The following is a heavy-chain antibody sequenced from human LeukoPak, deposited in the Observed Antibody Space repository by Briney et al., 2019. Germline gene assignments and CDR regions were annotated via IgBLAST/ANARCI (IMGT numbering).Heavy chain of an antibody. D-gene: IGHD3-22*01. Sequence: SVKVSCKASGGTFSSYAISWVRQAPGQGLEWMGRIIPILGIANYAQKFQGRVTITADKSTSTAYMELSSLRSEDTAVYYCAGGYYYDSSGYLSHSFDYWGQGTLVTVSS. CDR1: GGTFSSYA. J-gene: IGHJ4*02. CDR2: IIPILGIA. CDR3: AGGYYYDSSGYLSHSFDY. V-gene: IGHV1-69*04.